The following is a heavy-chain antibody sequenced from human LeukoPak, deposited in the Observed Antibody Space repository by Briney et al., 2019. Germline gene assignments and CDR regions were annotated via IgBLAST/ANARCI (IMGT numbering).Heavy chain of an antibody. V-gene: IGHV1-69*13. J-gene: IGHJ6*02. CDR2: IIPIFGTA. CDR3: PRSTLPYDGLPYGMDV. D-gene: IGHD2-8*01. Sequence: ASVKVSCKASGGTFSSYAISWVRQAPGQGLEWMGGIIPIFGTANYAQKFQGRVTITADESTSTAYMELSSLRSEDTAVYYCPRSTLPYDGLPYGMDVWGQGTTVTVSS. CDR1: GGTFSSYA.